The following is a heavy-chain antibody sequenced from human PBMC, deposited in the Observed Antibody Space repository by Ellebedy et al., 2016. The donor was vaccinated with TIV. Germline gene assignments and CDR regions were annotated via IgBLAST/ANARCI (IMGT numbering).Heavy chain of an antibody. V-gene: IGHV3-11*01. CDR1: GFTFSDYY. Sequence: GESLKISCAASGFTFSDYYMSWIRQAPGKGLDWVSYISSSGSTIYYADSVKGRFTISRDNAKNSLYLQMNSLRAEDTAVYYCARDAENIAVADNFDSWGQGTLVTVSS. CDR2: ISSSGSTI. D-gene: IGHD6-19*01. CDR3: ARDAENIAVADNFDS. J-gene: IGHJ4*02.